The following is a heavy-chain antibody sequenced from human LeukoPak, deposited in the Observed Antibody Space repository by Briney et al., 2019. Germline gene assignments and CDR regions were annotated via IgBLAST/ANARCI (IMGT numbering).Heavy chain of an antibody. V-gene: IGHV3-23*01. CDR1: GFAFGTYA. CDR3: ATSGESNYYYYGMDV. J-gene: IGHJ6*02. D-gene: IGHD3-16*01. Sequence: GGSLRLSCATSGFAFGTYAMSWVRQAPGKGLEWFSAISGSGGSTYYADSVKGRFTISRDNSKNTLYLQMNSLRAEDTAVYYCATSGESNYYYYGMDVWGQGTTVTVSS. CDR2: ISGSGGST.